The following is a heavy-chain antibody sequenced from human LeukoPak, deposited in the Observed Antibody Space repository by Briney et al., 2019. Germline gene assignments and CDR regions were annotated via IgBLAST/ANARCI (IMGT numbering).Heavy chain of an antibody. J-gene: IGHJ4*02. D-gene: IGHD6-13*01. CDR2: IYYSGNT. V-gene: IGHV4-39*07. Sequence: PSETLSLTCTVSGVSISSNNSYWGWIRQPPGKGLEWIGSIYYSGNTYYNASLKNRVTMSVDTSKNQFSLKLSSVTAADTAVYYCARDSGTRRFDYWGQGTLVTVSS. CDR3: ARDSGTRRFDY. CDR1: GVSISSNNSY.